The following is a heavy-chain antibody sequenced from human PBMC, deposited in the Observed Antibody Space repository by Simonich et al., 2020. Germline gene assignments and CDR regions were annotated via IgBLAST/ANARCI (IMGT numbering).Heavy chain of an antibody. V-gene: IGHV4-59*12. D-gene: IGHD7-27*01. Sequence: QVQLQESGPGLVKPSETLSLNCTVSGGSISSYYWSWVRQPPGKGLEWIGYIYYSGSTNYNPPLKSRVTIAVDTSKNQFSLKLSSVTAADTAVYYCARARTGDYYYYMDVWGKGTTVTVSS. CDR1: GGSISSYY. CDR3: ARARTGDYYYYMDV. CDR2: IYYSGST. J-gene: IGHJ6*03.